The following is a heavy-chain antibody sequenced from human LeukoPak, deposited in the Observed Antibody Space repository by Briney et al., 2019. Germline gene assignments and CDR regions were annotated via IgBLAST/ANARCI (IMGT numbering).Heavy chain of an antibody. Sequence: SETLSLTCTVSGVSISGSSYYWSWIRQPPGKGLEWIGYIYYSGSTNYNPSLKSRVTISVDTSKNQFSLKLSSVTAADTAVYYCARHFIARVAVAGNWFDPRGQGTLVTVSS. V-gene: IGHV4-61*05. CDR1: GVSISGSSYY. CDR3: ARHFIARVAVAGNWFDP. D-gene: IGHD6-19*01. J-gene: IGHJ5*02. CDR2: IYYSGST.